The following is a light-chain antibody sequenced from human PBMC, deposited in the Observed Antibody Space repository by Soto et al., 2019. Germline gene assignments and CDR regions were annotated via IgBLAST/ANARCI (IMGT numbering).Light chain of an antibody. V-gene: IGKV1-39*01. CDR2: AAT. J-gene: IGKJ1*01. CDR1: QSISSF. CDR3: QQTYTTPRT. Sequence: DIQMTQSPSSLSASVGDRVTITCRASQSISSFLNWYQQKPGEAPKLLIYAATSLHSGVPSRFSGSGSATDFTLTISSLQPEDCAPYYCQQTYTTPRTFGQGTTVEI.